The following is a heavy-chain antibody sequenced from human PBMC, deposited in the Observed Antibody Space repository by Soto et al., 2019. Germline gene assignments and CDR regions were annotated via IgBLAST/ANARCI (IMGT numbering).Heavy chain of an antibody. CDR1: AGSISSYY. Sequence: QVQLQESGPGLVKPSETLSLTCTVSAGSISSYYWSWIRQPAGKGLEWIGRIYFTGSTHYNPSLKSRDTMSVDTSKNQFSLKLTSVTAADTAVYYCARDVPSMSGYFDSWGQGTLVTVSS. J-gene: IGHJ4*02. D-gene: IGHD3-10*02. V-gene: IGHV4-4*07. CDR2: IYFTGST. CDR3: ARDVPSMSGYFDS.